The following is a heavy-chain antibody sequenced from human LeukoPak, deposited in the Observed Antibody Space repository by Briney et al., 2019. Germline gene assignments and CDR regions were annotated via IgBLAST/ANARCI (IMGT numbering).Heavy chain of an antibody. J-gene: IGHJ5*02. D-gene: IGHD3-10*01. Sequence: PGGSLRLSCAASGFTFSSYWMHWVRHAPGKGLVWVSRINSDGSSTSYADPVKGRFAISRDNAKNTLYLQMNSLRAEDTAVYYCARDRILWFGDPVNWFDPWGQGTLVTVSS. V-gene: IGHV3-74*01. CDR3: ARDRILWFGDPVNWFDP. CDR2: INSDGSST. CDR1: GFTFSSYW.